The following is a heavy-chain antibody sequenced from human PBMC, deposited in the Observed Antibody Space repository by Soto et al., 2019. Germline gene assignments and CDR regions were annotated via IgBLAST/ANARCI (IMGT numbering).Heavy chain of an antibody. CDR2: ISYSGST. Sequence: SETLSLTCTVSGGSSSTYSWSWIRQPPGKGLEWIGYISYSGSTNYNPSLKSRVTISVDTSKNQFSLKLGSVTAADTAVYYCARVGIGYSGYEAVWGPGTTVT. D-gene: IGHD5-12*01. J-gene: IGHJ6*02. CDR3: ARVGIGYSGYEAV. CDR1: GGSSSTYS. V-gene: IGHV4-59*01.